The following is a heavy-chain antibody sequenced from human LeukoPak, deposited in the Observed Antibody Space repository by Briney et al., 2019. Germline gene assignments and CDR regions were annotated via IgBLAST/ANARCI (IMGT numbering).Heavy chain of an antibody. J-gene: IGHJ4*02. D-gene: IGHD6-19*01. CDR2: IIPIFGTA. CDR1: GGTFSSYA. V-gene: IGHV1-69*13. Sequence: ASVKVSCKASGGTFSSYAISWVRQAPGQGLEWMGGIIPIFGTANYAQKFQGRVTITADESTSTAYMELSSLRSEDTAVYYCARASPGIAVAGLIDFDYWGQGTLVTVSS. CDR3: ARASPGIAVAGLIDFDY.